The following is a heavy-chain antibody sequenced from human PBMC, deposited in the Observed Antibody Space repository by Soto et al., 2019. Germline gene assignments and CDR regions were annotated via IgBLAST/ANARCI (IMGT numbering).Heavy chain of an antibody. D-gene: IGHD6-13*01. CDR1: GFTFSSYW. Sequence: GGYLRLSCAASGFTFSSYWMSWVRQAPGKGLEWVANIKEDGSEKYYVDSVKGRFTISRDNAKNSLYLQMNSLRAEDTAMYYCATSVYPDSWYSFDYWGQGPLVTV. CDR3: ATSVYPDSWYSFDY. J-gene: IGHJ4*02. V-gene: IGHV3-7*03. CDR2: IKEDGSEK.